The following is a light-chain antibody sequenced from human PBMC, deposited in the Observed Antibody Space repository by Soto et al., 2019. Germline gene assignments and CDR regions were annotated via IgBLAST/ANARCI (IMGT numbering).Light chain of an antibody. V-gene: IGKV3-11*01. J-gene: IGKJ4*01. CDR1: QSVSRY. Sequence: EIVLTQSPATLSLSPGERATLSCRSSQSVSRYLAWYQQKPGQAPRLLIYDVSNRATGIPARFSGSGSGTDCTLTISSLEPEDFAVYYCQQRSNWPPLTLGGGTKVEIK. CDR3: QQRSNWPPLT. CDR2: DVS.